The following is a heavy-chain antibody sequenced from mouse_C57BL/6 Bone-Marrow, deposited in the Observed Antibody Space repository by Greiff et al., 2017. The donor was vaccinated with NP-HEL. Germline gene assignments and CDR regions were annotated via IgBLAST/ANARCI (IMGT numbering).Heavy chain of an antibody. CDR2: IDPSDSYT. V-gene: IGHV1-59*01. D-gene: IGHD2-4*01. CDR1: GYTFTSYW. Sequence: QVQLQQPGAELVRPGTSVKLSCKASGYTFTSYWMHWVKQRPGQGLEWIGVIDPSDSYTNYNQKFKGKATLTVDTSSSTASMQLSSLTSEDSAVYYCAKDDCDGRAMDYWGQGTSVTVSS. J-gene: IGHJ4*01. CDR3: AKDDCDGRAMDY.